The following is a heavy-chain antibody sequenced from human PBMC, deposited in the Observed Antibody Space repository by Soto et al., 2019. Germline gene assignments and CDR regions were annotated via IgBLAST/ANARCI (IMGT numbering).Heavy chain of an antibody. J-gene: IGHJ4*02. D-gene: IGHD1-20*01. V-gene: IGHV1-3*01. CDR1: GYTFTSYA. CDR3: ARGGQYNWNPFDY. CDR2: INAGNGNT. Sequence: QVQLVQSGAEVKKPGASVKVSCKASGYTFTSYAMHWVRQAPGQRLEWMGGINAGNGNTEYSQKFQGRVTITRDTSASTAYMELSSLRSEDTAVYYCARGGQYNWNPFDYWGQGTLVTVSS.